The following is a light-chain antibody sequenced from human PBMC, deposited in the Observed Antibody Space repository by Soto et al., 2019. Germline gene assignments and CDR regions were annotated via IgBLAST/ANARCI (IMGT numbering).Light chain of an antibody. CDR3: TSFTRSSTFV. Sequence: QSVLTQPVSVSGSPGQSITISCTGTSSDVGGYNYVSWYQQHPGKAPKLMIYEVSNRPSGVSNRFSGSKSGNTASLTISGLQAEDEADYYCTSFTRSSTFVFGTGTKVTVL. CDR1: SSDVGGYNY. V-gene: IGLV2-14*01. CDR2: EVS. J-gene: IGLJ1*01.